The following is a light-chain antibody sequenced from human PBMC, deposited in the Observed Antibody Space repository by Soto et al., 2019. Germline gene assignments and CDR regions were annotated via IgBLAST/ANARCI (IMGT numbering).Light chain of an antibody. Sequence: EIVMTQSPATLSVSPGERATLSCRASQSVSSYLAWYQQKPGQAPRLLIYDASNRATGIPARFSGSGSGTDFTLTISSLEPEDFAVYYCQQYGSSSTFGQGTRLEI. V-gene: IGKV3-11*01. CDR1: QSVSSY. J-gene: IGKJ5*01. CDR2: DAS. CDR3: QQYGSSST.